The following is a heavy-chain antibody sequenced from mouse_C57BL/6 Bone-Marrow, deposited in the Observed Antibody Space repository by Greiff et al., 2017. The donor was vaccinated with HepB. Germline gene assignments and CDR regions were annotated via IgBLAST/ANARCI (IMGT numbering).Heavy chain of an antibody. CDR3: ARQDYYGSRAFAY. V-gene: IGHV5-6*01. CDR1: GFTFSSYG. D-gene: IGHD1-1*01. J-gene: IGHJ3*01. CDR2: ISSGGSYT. Sequence: EVQGVESGGDLVKPGGSLKLSCAASGFTFSSYGMSWVRQTPDKRLEWVATISSGGSYTYYPDSVKGRFTISRDNAKNTLYLQMSSLKSEDTAMYYCARQDYYGSRAFAYWGQGTLVTVSA.